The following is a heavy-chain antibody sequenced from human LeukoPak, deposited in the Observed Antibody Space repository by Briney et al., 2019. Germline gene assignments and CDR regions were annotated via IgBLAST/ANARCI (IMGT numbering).Heavy chain of an antibody. CDR2: IARDDFT. CDR1: GFTFRDYS. D-gene: IGHD6-19*01. CDR3: VKERDRGTDVADDFDF. Sequence: GRSLRLSCVASGFTFRDYSMAWVRQLPGGGLEWGSAIARDDFTVYPDPLKGRFTISRDNSRNTLYLQMNTLRAEDTAVYYCVKERDRGTDVADDFDFWGQGTLVTVSS. V-gene: IGHV3-23*01. J-gene: IGHJ4*02.